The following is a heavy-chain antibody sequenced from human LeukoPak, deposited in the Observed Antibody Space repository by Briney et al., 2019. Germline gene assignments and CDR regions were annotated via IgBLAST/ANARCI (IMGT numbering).Heavy chain of an antibody. CDR2: IIPIFGTA. D-gene: IGHD3-22*01. V-gene: IGHV1-69*13. J-gene: IGHJ4*02. CDR1: AGTFSSYA. Sequence: SVKVSCKASAGTFSSYAISWVRQAPGQGLGWMGGIIPIFGTANYAQKFRGRVTITADESTSTAYMELSSLRSEDTAVYYCARVYDSSVLPDYWGQGTLVTVSS. CDR3: ARVYDSSVLPDY.